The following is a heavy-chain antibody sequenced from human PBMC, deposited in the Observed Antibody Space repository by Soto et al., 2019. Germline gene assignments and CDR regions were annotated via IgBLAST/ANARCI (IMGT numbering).Heavy chain of an antibody. Sequence: LSLTCGVSGGTVASSHWWSWVRQSPGGELEWIGSVYHTGDANFNPSLQSRVTISVDKSNNQFSLRLNSLTAADAAVYFCAREIVTAGGNNYFDPWGPGTLVTVSS. CDR3: AREIVTAGGNNYFDP. J-gene: IGHJ5*02. CDR2: VYHTGDA. CDR1: GGTVASSHW. V-gene: IGHV4-4*01. D-gene: IGHD2-21*02.